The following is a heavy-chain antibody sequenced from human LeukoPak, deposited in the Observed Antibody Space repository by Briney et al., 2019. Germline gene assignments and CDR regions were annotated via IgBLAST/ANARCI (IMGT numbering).Heavy chain of an antibody. CDR3: ASESGSYNDAFDI. CDR2: IIPILGIA. V-gene: IGHV1-69*10. CDR1: GGTFSIYT. Sequence: VKVSFKASGGTFSIYTISWVRQAPGQGLEWMGGIIPILGIANYAQKFQGRVTITADKSTSTAYMELSSLRSEDTAVYYCASESGSYNDAFDIWGQGTMVTVSS. J-gene: IGHJ3*02. D-gene: IGHD1-26*01.